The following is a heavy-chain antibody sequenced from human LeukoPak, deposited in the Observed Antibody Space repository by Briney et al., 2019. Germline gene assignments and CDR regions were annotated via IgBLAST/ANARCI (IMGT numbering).Heavy chain of an antibody. Sequence: GGSLRLSCAASGFTVSSNYMSWVRQAPGKGLEWVSVIYSGGSTYYADSVKGRFSISRDNSKNTLYLQMNSLRAEDTAVYYCARYDYGRSGFDYWGQGTLVTVSS. CDR2: IYSGGST. CDR3: ARYDYGRSGFDY. V-gene: IGHV3-66*01. J-gene: IGHJ4*02. CDR1: GFTVSSNY. D-gene: IGHD5-12*01.